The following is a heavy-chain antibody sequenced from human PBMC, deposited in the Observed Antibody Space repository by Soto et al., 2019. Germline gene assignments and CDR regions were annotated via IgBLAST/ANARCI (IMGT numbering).Heavy chain of an antibody. V-gene: IGHV1-3*01. J-gene: IGHJ4*02. D-gene: IGHD3-22*01. Sequence: GASVKVSCKASVYTFTNFGIHWVRQAPGQSLEWMGWIIAGNGNTKYSQKFHGRVTITRDTSATTVYMELGSLIPEDTAVYYCARTYYYESSGSMASTFEYWGQGTLVTVSS. CDR3: ARTYYYESSGSMASTFEY. CDR2: IIAGNGNT. CDR1: VYTFTNFG.